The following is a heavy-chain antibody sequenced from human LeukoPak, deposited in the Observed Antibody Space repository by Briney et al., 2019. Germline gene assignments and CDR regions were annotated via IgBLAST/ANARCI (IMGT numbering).Heavy chain of an antibody. D-gene: IGHD2-2*02. J-gene: IGHJ3*02. CDR2: ISSSSSYI. Sequence: GGSLRLSCAASGFTFSSYSMNWVRQAPGKGLEWVSSISSSSSYIYYADSVKGRFTISRDNAKNSLYLQMNSLRAEDTAVYYCARAAVVVPAAIQFWVGNGDAFDIWGQGTMVTVSS. V-gene: IGHV3-21*01. CDR3: ARAAVVVPAAIQFWVGNGDAFDI. CDR1: GFTFSSYS.